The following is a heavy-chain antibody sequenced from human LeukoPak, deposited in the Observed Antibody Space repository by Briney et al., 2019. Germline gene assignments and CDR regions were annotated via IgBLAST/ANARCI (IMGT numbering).Heavy chain of an antibody. CDR3: ARSWGMYGHFDY. D-gene: IGHD3-16*01. CDR2: IKQDGSEK. V-gene: IGHV3-7*01. CDR1: GFIFSSYW. J-gene: IGHJ4*02. Sequence: GGSLRLSCAASGFIFSSYWMSWVRQAPGKGLEWVANIKQDGSEKYYVDSVKGRFTISRDNAKNSLYLQMSSLRAEDTAVYYCARSWGMYGHFDYWGQGTLVTVSS.